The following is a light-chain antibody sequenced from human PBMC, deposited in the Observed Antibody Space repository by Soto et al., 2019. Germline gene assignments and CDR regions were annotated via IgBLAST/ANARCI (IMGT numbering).Light chain of an antibody. CDR2: DTS. Sequence: EIVLTQSPATLYLSPGQRATLSCRASQSVTFYLAWYQQKPDQAPRLLIYDTSNRATGSPARFSGSGSGTEVTLTIISLEPGDFAVYYCQQRGTWPPTFGQGTKLEIK. CDR1: QSVTFY. J-gene: IGKJ2*01. V-gene: IGKV3-11*01. CDR3: QQRGTWPPT.